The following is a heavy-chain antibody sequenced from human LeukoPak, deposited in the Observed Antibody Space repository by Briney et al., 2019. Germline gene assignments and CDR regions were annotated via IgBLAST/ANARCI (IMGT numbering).Heavy chain of an antibody. Sequence: PSETLSLTCTVSGGSISSYYWSWIRQPPGKGLEWIGYIYYSGSTNYNPSLKSRVTISVDTSKNQFSLKLSSVTAADTAVYYCARHQQQQWLVFYFDYWGQGTLVTVSS. J-gene: IGHJ4*02. CDR1: GGSISSYY. D-gene: IGHD6-19*01. CDR2: IYYSGST. CDR3: ARHQQQQWLVFYFDY. V-gene: IGHV4-59*08.